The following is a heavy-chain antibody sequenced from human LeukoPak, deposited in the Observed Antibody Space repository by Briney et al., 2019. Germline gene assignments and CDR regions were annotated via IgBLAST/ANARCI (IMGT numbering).Heavy chain of an antibody. CDR2: ISSSSSYI. CDR3: AKDCHYGSGSYYPYYCMDV. J-gene: IGHJ6*03. CDR1: GFTFSSYS. V-gene: IGHV3-21*01. Sequence: GGSLRLSCAASGFTFSSYSMNWVRQAPGKGLEWVSSISSSSSYIYYADSVKGRFTISRDNAKNSLYLQMNCLRAEDTAVYYCAKDCHYGSGSYYPYYCMDVWGKGTTVTISS. D-gene: IGHD3-10*01.